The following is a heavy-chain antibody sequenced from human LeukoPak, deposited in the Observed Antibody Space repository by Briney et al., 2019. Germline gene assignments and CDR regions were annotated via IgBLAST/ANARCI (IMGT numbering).Heavy chain of an antibody. CDR1: GVSINTCCYY. Sequence: SETLSLTCDVSGVSINTCCYYWTWIRQPPGKGLEWIGYKYYSGSARYNSSLRSRLTISLDTSKNQFSLRLTSVTAADTAVYYCARGRSYGFDFDSWGPGTLVIVSS. CDR3: ARGRSYGFDFDS. D-gene: IGHD5-18*01. V-gene: IGHV4-61*01. J-gene: IGHJ4*02. CDR2: KYYSGSA.